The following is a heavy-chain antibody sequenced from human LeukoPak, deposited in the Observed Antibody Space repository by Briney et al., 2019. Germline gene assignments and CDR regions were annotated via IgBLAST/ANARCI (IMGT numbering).Heavy chain of an antibody. CDR2: IRYDGSNK. CDR3: AKDGNYYYDSSGYYYH. D-gene: IGHD3-22*01. V-gene: IGHV3-30*02. Sequence: GGSLRLSCAASGFTFSRYGMHWVRQAPGKGLEWVAFIRYDGSNKYFADSVKGRFTISRDNSKNTLYLQMNSLRAEDTAVYYCAKDGNYYYDSSGYYYHWGQGTLVTVSS. CDR1: GFTFSRYG. J-gene: IGHJ5*02.